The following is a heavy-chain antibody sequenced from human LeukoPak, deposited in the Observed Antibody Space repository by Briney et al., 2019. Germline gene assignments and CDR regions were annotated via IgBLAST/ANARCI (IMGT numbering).Heavy chain of an antibody. CDR3: AREGGFHYDSSGDAFDI. J-gene: IGHJ3*02. CDR2: ISSNGAYI. CDR1: GFTFSRFT. Sequence: GGSLRLSCAAVGFTFSRFTMNWVRQAPGKWREWLSSISSNGAYIYYADSLIGPLTISRDNAKHSLYLQVNRLGAEDTAVYYCAREGGFHYDSSGDAFDIWGQGTMVTVSS. D-gene: IGHD3-22*01. V-gene: IGHV3-21*01.